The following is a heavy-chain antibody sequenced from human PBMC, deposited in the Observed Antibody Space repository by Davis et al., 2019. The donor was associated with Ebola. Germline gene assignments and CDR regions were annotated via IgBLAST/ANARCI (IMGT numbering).Heavy chain of an antibody. CDR3: AHKAYGSLSNWFGP. V-gene: IGHV2-5*02. CDR2: VYWDDDK. J-gene: IGHJ5*02. Sequence: SGPTLVTPTHTLTLTCSFSGFSLSITGLGVGWFRQSPGEALEWLALVYWDDDKRYSPSLTSRLTITKATSKDQVVLSMTNMDPVDTATYYCAHKAYGSLSNWFGPWGQGTLVTVSS. CDR1: GFSLSITGLG. D-gene: IGHD4-17*01.